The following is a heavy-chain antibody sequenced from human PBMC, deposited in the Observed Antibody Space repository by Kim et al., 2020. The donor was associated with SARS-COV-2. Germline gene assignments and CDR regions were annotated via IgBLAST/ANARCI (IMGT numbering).Heavy chain of an antibody. J-gene: IGHJ4*02. Sequence: GPTIYCADSVKGRFTISRDNAKNSLYLQINSLRAEDTAVYYCARDWYLDYWGQGTLVTVSS. CDR2: GPTI. V-gene: IGHV3-11*01. CDR3: ARDWYLDY.